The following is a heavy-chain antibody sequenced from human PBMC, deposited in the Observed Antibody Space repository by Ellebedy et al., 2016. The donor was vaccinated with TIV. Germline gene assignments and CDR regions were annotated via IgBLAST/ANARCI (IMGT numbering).Heavy chain of an antibody. Sequence: AASVKVSCKVSGYTLTELSMHWVRQAPGKGLEWMGGFDPEDGETIYAQKFQGRVTMTEDTSTDTAYMELSSLRSEDTAVYYCATLGGAAADYFDYWGQGTLVTVSS. CDR1: GYTLTELS. D-gene: IGHD3-16*01. CDR3: ATLGGAAADYFDY. V-gene: IGHV1-24*01. J-gene: IGHJ4*02. CDR2: FDPEDGET.